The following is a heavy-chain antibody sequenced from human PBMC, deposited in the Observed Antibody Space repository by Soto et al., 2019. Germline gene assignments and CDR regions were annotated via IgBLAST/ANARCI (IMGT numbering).Heavy chain of an antibody. CDR2: ISSSGGST. V-gene: IGHV3-23*01. J-gene: IGHJ3*02. Sequence: GGSLRLSCAASGFTFSNYAMSWIRQVPGRGPEWVSGISSSGGSTYYADSVKGRFTISRDHSKNTLSLQMSSLRGEDTAVYYCAKDHNGDYVGGFEMWGQGTVVTVSS. CDR1: GFTFSNYA. CDR3: AKDHNGDYVGGFEM. D-gene: IGHD4-17*01.